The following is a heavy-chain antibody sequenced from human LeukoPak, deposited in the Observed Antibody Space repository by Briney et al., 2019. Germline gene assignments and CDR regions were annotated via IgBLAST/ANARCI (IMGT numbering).Heavy chain of an antibody. D-gene: IGHD3-3*01. J-gene: IGHJ4*02. V-gene: IGHV3-23*01. CDR3: AKMLLRFLERPYYYFDY. CDR2: ISGSGGST. Sequence: PGGSLRLSCAASGFTFSSYAMSWVRQAPGKGLEWVSAISGSGGSTYYADSVKGRFTISRDNSKNTLYLQMNSLRAEDTAVYYCAKMLLRFLERPYYYFDYWGQGTLVTVSS. CDR1: GFTFSSYA.